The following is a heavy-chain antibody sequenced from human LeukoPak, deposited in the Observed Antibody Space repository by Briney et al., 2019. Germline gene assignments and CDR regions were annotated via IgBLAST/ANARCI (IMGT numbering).Heavy chain of an antibody. V-gene: IGHV3-30-3*01. CDR2: ISYDGSNK. J-gene: IGHJ4*02. D-gene: IGHD3-3*01. CDR3: ARDYAIFGVAPDY. CDR1: GFTFSSYA. Sequence: GGSLRLSCAASGFTFSSYAMHWVRQAPGKGLEWVAVISYDGSNKYYADSVKGRFTISRDNSKNTLYPQMNSLRAEDTAVYYCARDYAIFGVAPDYWGQGTLVTVSS.